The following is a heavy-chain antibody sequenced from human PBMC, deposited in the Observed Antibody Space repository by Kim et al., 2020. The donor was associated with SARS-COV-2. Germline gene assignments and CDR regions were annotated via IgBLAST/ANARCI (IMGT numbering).Heavy chain of an antibody. Sequence: GGSLRLSCAASGFTFSSYAMHWVRQAPGKGLEWVAVISYDGSNKYYADSVKGRFTISRDNSKNTLYLQMNSLRAEDTAVYYCARELNYYDSRTGAFDIWG. J-gene: IGHJ3*02. CDR2: ISYDGSNK. V-gene: IGHV3-30*04. D-gene: IGHD3-22*01. CDR3: ARELNYYDSRTGAFDI. CDR1: GFTFSSYA.